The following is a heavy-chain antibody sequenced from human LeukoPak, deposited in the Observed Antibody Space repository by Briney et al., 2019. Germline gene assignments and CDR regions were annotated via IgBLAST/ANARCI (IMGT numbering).Heavy chain of an antibody. CDR2: ISYDGSNK. Sequence: GGSLRLSCAASGFTFSSYAMHWVRQAPGKGLEWVAVISYDGSNKYYADSVKGRFTISRDNSKNTLYLQMNSLRAEDTAVYYCARNYGGNSLAWFDPWGQGTLVTASS. V-gene: IGHV3-30*04. CDR3: ARNYGGNSLAWFDP. CDR1: GFTFSSYA. J-gene: IGHJ5*02. D-gene: IGHD4-23*01.